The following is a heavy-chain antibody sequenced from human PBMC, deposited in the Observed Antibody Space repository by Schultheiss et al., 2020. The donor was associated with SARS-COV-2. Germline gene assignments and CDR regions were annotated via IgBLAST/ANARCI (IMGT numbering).Heavy chain of an antibody. V-gene: IGHV3-30*01. D-gene: IGHD2-2*01. CDR3: ARDGGGLVRPAFDY. J-gene: IGHJ4*02. Sequence: GGSLRLSCAASGFTFSSYWMHWVRQAPGKGLEWVAVISYDGSNKYYADSVKGRFTISRDNSKNTLYLQMNSLRAEDTAVYYCARDGGGLVRPAFDYWGQGTLVTVSS. CDR2: ISYDGSNK. CDR1: GFTFSSYW.